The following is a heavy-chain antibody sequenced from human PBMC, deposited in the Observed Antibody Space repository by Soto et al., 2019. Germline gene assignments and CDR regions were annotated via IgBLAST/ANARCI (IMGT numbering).Heavy chain of an antibody. Sequence: QVQLVQSGPEVRKPGASVRLSCATSGYNFNQYYMHWVRQAPGQGLEWMGIINLRGGTTEYAHKFRGRVTVTGDTSKRTAYMELSSLRSADTAVYFCARGPDDSDVPRWDHWGQGTLITVSS. J-gene: IGHJ4*02. V-gene: IGHV1-46*02. CDR1: GYNFNQYY. CDR3: ARGPDDSDVPRWDH. D-gene: IGHD4-17*01. CDR2: INLRGGTT.